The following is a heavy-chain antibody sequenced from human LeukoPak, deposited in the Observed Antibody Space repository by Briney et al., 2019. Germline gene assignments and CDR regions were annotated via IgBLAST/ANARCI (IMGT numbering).Heavy chain of an antibody. J-gene: IGHJ6*03. V-gene: IGHV4-30-2*01. D-gene: IGHD6-19*01. Sequence: PSQTLSLTCAVSGGSISSGGYSGSWIRQPRGKGLEWIGYIYYSGSTNYNPSLKSRVNISVDTSKKQFSLKVRSVTAADTAVYYCARADGGWNMDVWGKGTTVSVSS. CDR2: IYYSGST. CDR3: ARADGGWNMDV. CDR1: GGSISSGGYS.